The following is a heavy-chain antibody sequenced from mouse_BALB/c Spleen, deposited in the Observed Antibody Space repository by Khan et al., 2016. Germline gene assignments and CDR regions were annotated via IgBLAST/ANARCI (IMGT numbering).Heavy chain of an antibody. D-gene: IGHD2-1*01. Sequence: IQLVQSGAELVRSGASVKLSCTASGFNIKDYYMSWVKQRPEQGLEWIGWIDPENGDTEYAPKFQGKATMTADTSSNTVYLQISSLTSEDTAVYYCNSYGHCVAWYVYWGQGTLVTVSA. CDR2: IDPENGDT. J-gene: IGHJ3*01. CDR3: NSYGHCVAWYVY. V-gene: IGHV14-4*02. CDR1: GFNIKDYY.